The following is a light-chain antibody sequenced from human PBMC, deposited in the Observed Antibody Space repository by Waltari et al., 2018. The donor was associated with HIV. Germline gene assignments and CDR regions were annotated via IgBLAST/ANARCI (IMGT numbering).Light chain of an antibody. CDR1: SSDVGSHNL. V-gene: IGLV2-23*02. Sequence: QYALTQPASVSGSPGQSITISCTGTSSDVGSHNLVSWYQQHPGKAPKLMIYEVSKRPSGVSNRFSGSKSGNTASLTISGLQAEDEADYYCCSYAGSSTLKVFGTGTKVTVL. CDR3: CSYAGSSTLKV. CDR2: EVS. J-gene: IGLJ1*01.